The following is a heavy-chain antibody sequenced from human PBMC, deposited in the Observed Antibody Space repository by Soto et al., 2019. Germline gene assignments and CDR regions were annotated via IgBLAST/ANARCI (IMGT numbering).Heavy chain of an antibody. D-gene: IGHD6-13*01. CDR2: ISSSSSTI. CDR1: GFTFSSYS. CDR3: ERDLRTLYSSSWYFDY. J-gene: IGHJ4*02. V-gene: IGHV3-48*02. Sequence: GGSLRLSCAASGFTFSSYSMNWVRQAPGKGLEWVSYISSSSSTIYYADSVKGRFTISRGNAKNSLYLQMNSLRDEDTAVYYCERDLRTLYSSSWYFDYCGQGSMVTVSA.